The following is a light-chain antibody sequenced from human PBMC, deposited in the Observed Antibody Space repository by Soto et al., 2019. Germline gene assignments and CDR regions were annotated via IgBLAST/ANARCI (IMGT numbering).Light chain of an antibody. J-gene: IGKJ1*01. CDR3: QQYNSYST. CDR1: QSISTW. Sequence: QMTQSPSTLSASVGDTVTITCRASQSISTWLAWYQQKPGKAPKLLIYKASTLGSGVPSRFSGSGSGTEFTLTISSLQPDDFATYYCQQYNSYSTFGQGTKVEIK. CDR2: KAS. V-gene: IGKV1-5*03.